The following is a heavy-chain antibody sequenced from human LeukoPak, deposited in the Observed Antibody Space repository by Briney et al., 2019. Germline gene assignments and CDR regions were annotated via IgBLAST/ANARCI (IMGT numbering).Heavy chain of an antibody. Sequence: GGSLRLSCAASGFTFSDYYMSWIRQAPGKGLEWVSYISSSGSTIYYADSVKGRFTISRDNAKNSLYLQMNSLRAEDTAVYYCARAPRIAARRAYYYYMDVWGKGTTVTVSS. J-gene: IGHJ6*03. V-gene: IGHV3-11*04. CDR3: ARAPRIAARRAYYYYMDV. CDR2: ISSSGSTI. CDR1: GFTFSDYY. D-gene: IGHD6-6*01.